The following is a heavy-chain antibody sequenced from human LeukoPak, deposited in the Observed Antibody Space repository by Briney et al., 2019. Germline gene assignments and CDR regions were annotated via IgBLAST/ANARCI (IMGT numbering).Heavy chain of an antibody. D-gene: IGHD5-12*01. CDR3: ARVREGQWLRSKAYYYGMDV. Sequence: GASVNVSCKASVGTFSSYAISWVRQAPGQGLEWMGGIIPIFGTANYAQKFQGRVTITADESTSTAYMELSSLRSEDTAVYYCARVREGQWLRSKAYYYGMDVWGKGTTVTVSS. CDR1: VGTFSSYA. CDR2: IIPIFGTA. J-gene: IGHJ6*04. V-gene: IGHV1-69*13.